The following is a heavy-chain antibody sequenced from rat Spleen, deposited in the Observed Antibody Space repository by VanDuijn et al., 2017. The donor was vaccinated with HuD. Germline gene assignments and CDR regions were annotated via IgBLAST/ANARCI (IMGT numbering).Heavy chain of an antibody. J-gene: IGHJ2*01. CDR3: ARSGAGDY. D-gene: IGHD4-3*01. Sequence: QVQLKESGPGLVQPSQTLSPTCTVSGFSLSSYGVIWVRQPPGKGREGMGLIWGNGKKNYNSALKSRLSISRDTSKSQVFLKMNNLQTEDTAMYCCARSGAGDYWGQGVVVTVSS. V-gene: IGHV2-13*01. CDR1: GFSLSSYG. CDR2: IWGNGKK.